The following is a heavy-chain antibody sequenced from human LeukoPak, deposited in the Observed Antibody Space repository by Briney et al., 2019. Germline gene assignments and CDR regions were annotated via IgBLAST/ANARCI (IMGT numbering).Heavy chain of an antibody. CDR1: GGSISSSSYY. Sequence: SETLSLTCTVSGGSISSSSYYWGWIRQPPGKGLEWIGSIYYSGSTYYNPSLKSRVTISLNTSRTKFSLKLSSVTAADTAVYYCARDVLEGYYSYYFMDVWGKGTTVTVSS. J-gene: IGHJ6*03. D-gene: IGHD1-1*01. CDR2: IYYSGST. CDR3: ARDVLEGYYSYYFMDV. V-gene: IGHV4-39*07.